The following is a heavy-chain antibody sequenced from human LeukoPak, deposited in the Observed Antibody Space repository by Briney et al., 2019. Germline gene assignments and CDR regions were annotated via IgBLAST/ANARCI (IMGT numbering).Heavy chain of an antibody. Sequence: SETLSLTCTVSGGSIRGGGYYWSWIRQQPEKGLEWIGYIYGIGSTDYNPSFKSRFTLSVDTSKNQFSLKVNSVTAADTAVYYCARGPTVTQDAFDIWGPGTMVTVSS. D-gene: IGHD4-17*01. J-gene: IGHJ3*02. CDR1: GGSIRGGGYY. CDR3: ARGPTVTQDAFDI. V-gene: IGHV4-31*03. CDR2: IYGIGST.